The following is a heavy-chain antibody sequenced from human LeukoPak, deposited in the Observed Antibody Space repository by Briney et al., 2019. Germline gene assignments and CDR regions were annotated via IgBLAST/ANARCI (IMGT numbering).Heavy chain of an antibody. Sequence: KPSETLSLTCTVSGGSISSGGYYWSWIRQHPGKGLEWIGYIYYSGSTYYNPSLKSRVTISVDTSKNQFSLKLGSVTAADTAVYYCARENRSHGAFDIWGQGTMVTVSS. V-gene: IGHV4-31*03. CDR3: ARENRSHGAFDI. CDR2: IYYSGST. J-gene: IGHJ3*02. CDR1: GGSISSGGYY.